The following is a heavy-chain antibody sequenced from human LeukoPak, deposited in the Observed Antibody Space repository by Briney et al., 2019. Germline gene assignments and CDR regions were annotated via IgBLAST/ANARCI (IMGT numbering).Heavy chain of an antibody. CDR2: IYYSGST. J-gene: IGHJ4*02. Sequence: PSETLSLTCTVSGGSLSSGSYYWRWIRQPPGKGLEWVGYIYYSGSTNHNPSLKSRVTISVDTSKNQFSLKLSSVTAADTAVYYCARDHCSGGSCRLDYWGQGTLVTVSS. CDR3: ARDHCSGGSCRLDY. CDR1: GGSLSSGSYY. V-gene: IGHV4-61*01. D-gene: IGHD2-15*01.